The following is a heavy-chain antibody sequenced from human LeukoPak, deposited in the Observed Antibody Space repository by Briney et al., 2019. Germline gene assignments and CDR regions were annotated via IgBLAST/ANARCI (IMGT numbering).Heavy chain of an antibody. V-gene: IGHV3-30*02. J-gene: IGHJ4*02. CDR1: GFTFSSYG. CDR3: ASTQTEGPPGGDY. D-gene: IGHD3-16*01. Sequence: GGSLRLSCAASGFTFSSYGMHWVRQAPGKGLEWVAFIRYDGSNKYYADSVKGRFTISRDNSKNTLYLQMNSLRAEDTAVYYCASTQTEGPPGGDYWGQGTLVTVSS. CDR2: IRYDGSNK.